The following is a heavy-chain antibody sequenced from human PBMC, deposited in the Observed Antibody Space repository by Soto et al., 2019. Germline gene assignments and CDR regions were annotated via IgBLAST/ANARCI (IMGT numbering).Heavy chain of an antibody. CDR3: ARQDSDSSRYWGLDL. CDR2: TYYRSKWYN. D-gene: IGHD6-6*01. Sequence: SQTLSLTCAISGDSVSANRGAWNWIRQSPSRGLEWLGRTYYRSKWYNDYAVSVKSRITINPDTSKNKFSLQLNSVTPEDTAVYYCARQDSDSSRYWGLDLWGQGXTVTV. CDR1: GDSVSANRGA. J-gene: IGHJ6*02. V-gene: IGHV6-1*01.